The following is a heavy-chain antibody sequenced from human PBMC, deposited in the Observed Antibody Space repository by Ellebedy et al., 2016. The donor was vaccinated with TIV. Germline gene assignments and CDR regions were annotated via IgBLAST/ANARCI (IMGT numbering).Heavy chain of an antibody. V-gene: IGHV4-39*07. J-gene: IGHJ3*02. CDR1: GGSVSSRSYH. D-gene: IGHD3-22*01. Sequence: SETLSLXCTVSGGSVSSRSYHWAWIRQSPGKGLEWIGGIHYRGTTYYNPSPKSRVTISLDTSKNQFSLKLSSVTAADTAVYYCARSFGYWAFDIWGQGTMVTVSS. CDR3: ARSFGYWAFDI. CDR2: IHYRGTT.